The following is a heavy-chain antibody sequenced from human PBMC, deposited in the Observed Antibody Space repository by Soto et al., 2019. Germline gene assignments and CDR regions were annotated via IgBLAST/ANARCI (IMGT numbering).Heavy chain of an antibody. Sequence: QVQLQQWGAGLLKPSETLSLTSAVYGGSFSGYYWSWIRQPPGKGLEWIGEINHSGSTNYNPSLKRRVTLAVDTSKTQFYLKLSSVTAADTAVYYCARGKVVRGSYVTLDYWGQGTLVTVSS. CDR1: GGSFSGYY. CDR3: ARGKVVRGSYVTLDY. V-gene: IGHV4-34*01. D-gene: IGHD3-10*01. J-gene: IGHJ4*02. CDR2: INHSGST.